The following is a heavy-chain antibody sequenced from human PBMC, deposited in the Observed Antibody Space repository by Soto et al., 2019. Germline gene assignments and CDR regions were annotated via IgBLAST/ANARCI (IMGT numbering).Heavy chain of an antibody. J-gene: IGHJ5*02. CDR3: AILHPRIVVVVTPLPT. Sequence: QVPLRESGPGLVKPSGTLSLTCVVSGDSISSSHWWSWVRQSPGKQLEWIGEIYHTGITNYNPSLKSQVNISVDKSKDEVSLMMRSVLAADTAVYYLAILHPRIVVVVTPLPTWGRGTLVTVSS. CDR2: IYHTGIT. V-gene: IGHV4-4*02. CDR1: GDSISSSHW. D-gene: IGHD2-15*01.